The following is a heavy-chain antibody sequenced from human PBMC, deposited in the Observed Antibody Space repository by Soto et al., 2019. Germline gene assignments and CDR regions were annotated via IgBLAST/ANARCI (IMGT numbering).Heavy chain of an antibody. CDR2: INHSGTYT. D-gene: IGHD3-10*01. CDR3: TRHGVVRGVCD. J-gene: IGHJ4*02. V-gene: IGHV4-59*08. Sequence: QVKLQESGPGLVKPSETLSLTCTVSGASMSGFYWSWIRQTPEKGLEWFGQINHSGTYTNYNPSLKSLVTISVDTSKNQGSLKLTSVTAADTAVYYCTRHGVVRGVCDWGLGTLVTVSS. CDR1: GASMSGFY.